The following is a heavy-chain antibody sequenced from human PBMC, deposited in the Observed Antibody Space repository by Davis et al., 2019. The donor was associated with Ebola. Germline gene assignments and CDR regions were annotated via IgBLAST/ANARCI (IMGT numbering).Heavy chain of an antibody. CDR2: IYYSGST. CDR1: GGSISSSSYY. Sequence: SETLSLTCTVSGGSISSSSYYWGWIRQPPGKGLEWIGSIYYSGSTYYNPSLKSRVTISVDTSKNQFSLKLSSVTAADTAVYYCARADYDFWSGPLTDFDYWGQGTLVTVSS. J-gene: IGHJ4*02. D-gene: IGHD3-3*01. V-gene: IGHV4-39*07. CDR3: ARADYDFWSGPLTDFDY.